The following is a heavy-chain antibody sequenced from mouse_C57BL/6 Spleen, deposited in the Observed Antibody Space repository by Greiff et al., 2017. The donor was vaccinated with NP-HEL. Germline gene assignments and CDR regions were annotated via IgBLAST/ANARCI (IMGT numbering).Heavy chain of an antibody. J-gene: IGHJ4*01. CDR1: GYTFTDYY. CDR3: ASWDLYYYAMDY. CDR2: INPNNGGT. D-gene: IGHD4-1*01. V-gene: IGHV1-26*01. Sequence: EVKLQQSGPELVKPGASVKISCKASGYTFTDYYMNWVKQSHGKSLEWIGDINPNNGGTSYNQKFKGKATLTVDKSSSTAYMELRSLTSEDSAVYYCASWDLYYYAMDYWGQGTSVTVSS.